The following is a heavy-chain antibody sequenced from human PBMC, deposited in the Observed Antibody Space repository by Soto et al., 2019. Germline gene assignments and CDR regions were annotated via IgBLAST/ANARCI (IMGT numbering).Heavy chain of an antibody. J-gene: IGHJ3*02. CDR3: AREVLRYFPKRNAFDI. CDR2: ISAYNGNT. Sequence: QVQLVQSGAEVKKPGASVKVSCKASGYTFTSYGISWVRQAPGQGLEWMGWISAYNGNTNYAQKLQGRVTMTTDTSTRTAYMELRSLRSDDTAVYYCAREVLRYFPKRNAFDIWGQGRMVTVSS. CDR1: GYTFTSYG. D-gene: IGHD3-9*01. V-gene: IGHV1-18*01.